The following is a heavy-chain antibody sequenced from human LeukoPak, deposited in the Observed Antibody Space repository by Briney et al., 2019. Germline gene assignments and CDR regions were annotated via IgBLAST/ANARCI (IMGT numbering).Heavy chain of an antibody. D-gene: IGHD1-26*01. V-gene: IGHV3-30*04. CDR1: GFTFSSYA. Sequence: PGRSLRLSCAASGFTFSSYAMHWVRQAPGKGLEWVAVISYDGSNKYYADSVKGRFTISRDNSKNTLYLQMNSLRAEDTAMYYCARGKSGFDYWGQGTLVTVSS. CDR2: ISYDGSNK. CDR3: ARGKSGFDY. J-gene: IGHJ4*02.